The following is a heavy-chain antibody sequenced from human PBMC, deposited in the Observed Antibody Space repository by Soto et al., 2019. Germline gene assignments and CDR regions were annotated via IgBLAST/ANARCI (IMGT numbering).Heavy chain of an antibody. CDR3: ATIPLPGRSPREYYFDY. CDR2: IIPIFGTA. J-gene: IGHJ4*02. CDR1: GGTFSSYA. Sequence: GASVKVSCKASGGTFSSYAISWVRQAPGQGLEWMGGIIPIFGTANYAQKFQGRVTITADESTSTAYMELSSLRSEDTAVYYCATIPLPGRSPREYYFDYWGQGTLVTVSS. V-gene: IGHV1-69*13.